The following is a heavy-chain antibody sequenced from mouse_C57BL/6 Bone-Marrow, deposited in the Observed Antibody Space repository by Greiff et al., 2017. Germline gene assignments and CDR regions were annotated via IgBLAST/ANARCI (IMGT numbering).Heavy chain of an antibody. V-gene: IGHV1-39*01. CDR2: INPNYGTT. CDR3: ARWDYYGSSYEAY. D-gene: IGHD1-1*01. Sequence: VQLKQSGPELVKPGASVKISCKASGYSFTDYNMNWVKQSNGKSLEWIGVINPNYGTTSYNQKLTGKATLTVDQYSSTAYMQLICLTSEYSAFEYCARWDYYGSSYEAYWGQGTLVTVSA. CDR1: GYSFTDYN. J-gene: IGHJ3*01.